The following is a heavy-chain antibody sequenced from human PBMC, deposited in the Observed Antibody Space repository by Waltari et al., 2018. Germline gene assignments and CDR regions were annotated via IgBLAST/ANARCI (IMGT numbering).Heavy chain of an antibody. CDR3: ARDPEDYDYYYYYGMDV. D-gene: IGHD4-17*01. J-gene: IGHJ6*02. Sequence: QVQLVESGGGVVQPGRSLRLPCAASGFTYSSYAMHWVHQAPGKGLEWVAVISYDGSNKYYADSVKGRFTISRDNSKNTLYLQMNSLRAEDTAVYYCARDPEDYDYYYYYGMDVWGQGTTVTVSS. V-gene: IGHV3-30-3*01. CDR2: ISYDGSNK. CDR1: GFTYSSYA.